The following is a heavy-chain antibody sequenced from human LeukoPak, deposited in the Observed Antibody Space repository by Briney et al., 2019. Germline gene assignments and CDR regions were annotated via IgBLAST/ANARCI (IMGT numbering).Heavy chain of an antibody. CDR3: TTDYFWSGYPFDY. CDR2: IKSKTDGGTT. V-gene: IGHV3-15*07. J-gene: IGHJ4*02. D-gene: IGHD3-3*01. Sequence: GGSLRLSCAASGFTFSNAWMNWVRQAPGKGLEWVGRIKSKTDGGTTDYAAPVKGRFTISGDDSKNTLYLQMNSLKTEDTAVYYCTTDYFWSGYPFDYWGQGTLVTVSS. CDR1: GFTFSNAW.